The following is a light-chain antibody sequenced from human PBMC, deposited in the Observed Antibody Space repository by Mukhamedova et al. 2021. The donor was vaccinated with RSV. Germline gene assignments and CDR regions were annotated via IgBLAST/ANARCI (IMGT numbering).Light chain of an antibody. CDR3: QQSYSTPIT. Sequence: VGDRVTITCRASQSISSYLNWYQQKPGKAPKLLIYAASSLQSGVPSRFSGSGSGPDFTLTISSLQPEDFATYYCQQSYSTPITFG. CDR1: QSISSY. V-gene: IGKV1-39*01. J-gene: IGKJ5*01. CDR2: AAS.